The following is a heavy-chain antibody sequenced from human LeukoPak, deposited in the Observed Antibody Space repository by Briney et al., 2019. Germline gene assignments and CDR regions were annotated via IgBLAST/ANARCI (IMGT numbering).Heavy chain of an antibody. CDR1: GFTFSSYA. Sequence: GGSLRLSCAASGFTFSSYAMSWVRQAPGKGLEWASFISSSGTTSYADSVKGRFTISRDNAKNSLYLQMNSLRDEDTAVYYCASGPLGWSDYWGQGALVTVSS. V-gene: IGHV3-48*02. D-gene: IGHD1-26*01. CDR2: ISSSGTT. J-gene: IGHJ4*02. CDR3: ASGPLGWSDY.